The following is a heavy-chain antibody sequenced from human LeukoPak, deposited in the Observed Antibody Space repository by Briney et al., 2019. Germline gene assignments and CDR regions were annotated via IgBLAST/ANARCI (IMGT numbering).Heavy chain of an antibody. CDR3: AKDQYYYGSGSYFNPDY. J-gene: IGHJ4*02. V-gene: IGHV3-30*18. CDR1: GFTFSSYG. CDR2: ISYDGSNK. Sequence: GGSLRLSCAASGFTFSSYGMHWVRQAPGKGLEWVAVISYDGSNKYYADSVKGRFTISRDNSKNTLYLQMNSLRAEDTAVYYCAKDQYYYGSGSYFNPDYWGQGTLVTVSS. D-gene: IGHD3-10*01.